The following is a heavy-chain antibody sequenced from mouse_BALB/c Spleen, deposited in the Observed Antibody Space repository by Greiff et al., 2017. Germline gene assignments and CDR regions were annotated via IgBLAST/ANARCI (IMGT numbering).Heavy chain of an antibody. D-gene: IGHD1-1*01. CDR3: ARDCYDGSSYPLAY. J-gene: IGHJ3*01. Sequence: EVKLVESGGGLVQPGGSRKLSCAASGFTFSSFGMHWVRQAPEKGLEWVAYISSGSSTIYYADTVKGRFTISRDNPKNTLFLQMTSLRSEDTALYYYARDCYDGSSYPLAYWGQGTLVTVSA. CDR2: ISSGSSTI. CDR1: GFTFSSFG. V-gene: IGHV5-17*02.